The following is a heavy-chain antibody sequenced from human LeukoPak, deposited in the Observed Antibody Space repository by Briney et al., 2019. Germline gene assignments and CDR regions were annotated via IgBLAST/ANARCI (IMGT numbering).Heavy chain of an antibody. CDR2: IWYDGTNK. J-gene: IGHJ4*02. V-gene: IGHV3-33*01. D-gene: IGHD2-21*02. Sequence: PGGSLRLSCAASGFTFSSYGMHWVRQAPGKGLEWVVIIWYDGTNKYYAASVKGRFTISRDNSKNTLYLQMNSLRAEDTAVYYCARDSCGGDCYPYTFDYWGQGTLVTVSS. CDR1: GFTFSSYG. CDR3: ARDSCGGDCYPYTFDY.